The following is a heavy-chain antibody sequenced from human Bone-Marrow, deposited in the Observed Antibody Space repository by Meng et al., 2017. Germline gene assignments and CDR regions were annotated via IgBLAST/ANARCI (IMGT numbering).Heavy chain of an antibody. D-gene: IGHD3-10*01. Sequence: ASVTVSSKASAYLFTSYPIYWVRQTPGHSLQWMGWINAGNGDRRYSQSFQGRLTITSDTSANTAYLELSSLRSEDTAVYYCARDLVLGENFRFDYWGQGTLVTVSS. CDR2: INAGNGDR. V-gene: IGHV1-3*01. CDR1: AYLFTSYP. CDR3: ARDLVLGENFRFDY. J-gene: IGHJ4*02.